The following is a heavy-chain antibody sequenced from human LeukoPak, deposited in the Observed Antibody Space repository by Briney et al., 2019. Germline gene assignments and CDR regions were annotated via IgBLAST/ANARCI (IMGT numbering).Heavy chain of an antibody. CDR2: IYYSGST. CDR3: ARVVRGVVVVAATLNYYYYMDV. D-gene: IGHD2-15*01. J-gene: IGHJ6*03. CDR1: GGSISSYY. Sequence: PSETLSLTCTVSGGSISSYYWSWIRQPPGKGLEWIGYIYYSGSTNYNPSLKSRVTISVDTSKNQFSLKLSSVTAADTAVYYCARVVRGVVVVAATLNYYYYMDVWGKGTTVTISS. V-gene: IGHV4-59*01.